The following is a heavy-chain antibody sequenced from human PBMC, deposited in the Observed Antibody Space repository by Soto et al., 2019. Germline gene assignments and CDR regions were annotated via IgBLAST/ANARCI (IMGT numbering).Heavy chain of an antibody. D-gene: IGHD3-10*01. CDR1: GGSISSYY. V-gene: IGHV4-59*12. Sequence: PSETLSLTCSVSGGSISSYYWSWIRQPPGKGLEWIGYFYYSGSTNYNPSLKSRVSISIDTSKNQFSLNLSSVTAADTAVYYCAKNINRNFIFDYGGRGTRVTVSS. CDR2: FYYSGST. CDR3: AKNINRNFIFDY. J-gene: IGHJ4*02.